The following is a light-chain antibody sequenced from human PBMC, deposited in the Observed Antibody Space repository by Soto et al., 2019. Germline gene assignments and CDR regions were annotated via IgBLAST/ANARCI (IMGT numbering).Light chain of an antibody. Sequence: DIQLTQSPSFLSASVGVRVTITCRASNGISNYLAWYQRKPGKAPTLLIYTASTLQSGVPSRFSGSGSGTAFTLTISSLQPEEFATYYCQQLNSYPLTCGGGTKVEIK. CDR2: TAS. CDR1: NGISNY. CDR3: QQLNSYPLT. V-gene: IGKV1-9*01. J-gene: IGKJ4*01.